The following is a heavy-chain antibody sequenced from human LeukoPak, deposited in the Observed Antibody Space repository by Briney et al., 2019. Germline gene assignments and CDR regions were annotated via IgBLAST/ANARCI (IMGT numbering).Heavy chain of an antibody. CDR2: IYSGGNT. CDR1: GFTVSGNY. Sequence: GGSLRLSCAASGFTVSGNYVSWVRQAPGKGLEWVSVIYSGGNTYYADSVKGRFTISRDDSENTLYFQMNNLRAEDTAVYYCARVRPSSWYFFDYWGQGTLVTVSS. J-gene: IGHJ4*02. CDR3: ARVRPSSWYFFDY. D-gene: IGHD6-13*01. V-gene: IGHV3-53*01.